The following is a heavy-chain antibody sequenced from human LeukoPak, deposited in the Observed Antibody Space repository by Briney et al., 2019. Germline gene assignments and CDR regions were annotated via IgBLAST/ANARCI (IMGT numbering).Heavy chain of an antibody. CDR2: ISAYNGHT. V-gene: IGHV1-18*01. J-gene: IGHJ4*02. Sequence: GASVKVSCKASGYTFSTYGISWVRQAPGQGLDCMGWISAYNGHTNYAQKFQGRVTMTTDTSTSTAYMELTSLTSDDTAVYYCARDKDLGAVAGTFDYWGQGTLVTVSS. CDR3: ARDKDLGAVAGTFDY. CDR1: GYTFSTYG. D-gene: IGHD6-19*01.